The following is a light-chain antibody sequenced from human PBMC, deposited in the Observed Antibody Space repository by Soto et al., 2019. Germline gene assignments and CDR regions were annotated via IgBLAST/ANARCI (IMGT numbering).Light chain of an antibody. CDR1: QSVSSNY. Sequence: EIVLTQSPGTLSLSPGDRATLSCRASQSVSSNYLAWYQQKPGQAPRLLIYGASIRATGIPDRFSGSGSGKDFTLTIRRLEPEDFAVYFCHQYGSSPRTFGQGTKVEIK. J-gene: IGKJ1*01. CDR3: HQYGSSPRT. V-gene: IGKV3-20*01. CDR2: GAS.